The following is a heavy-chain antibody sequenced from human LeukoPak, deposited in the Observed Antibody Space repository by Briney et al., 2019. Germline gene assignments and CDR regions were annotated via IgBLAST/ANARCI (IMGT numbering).Heavy chain of an antibody. CDR1: GGTFSSYA. J-gene: IGHJ4*02. Sequence: GASVKVSCKASGGTFSSYAISWVRQAPGQGLEWMGGIIPIFGTANYAQKFQGRVTITADESASTAYMELSSLRSEDTAVYYCARATPGCYDSSGYYRYFDYWGQGTLVTVSS. V-gene: IGHV1-69*13. CDR3: ARATPGCYDSSGYYRYFDY. CDR2: IIPIFGTA. D-gene: IGHD3-22*01.